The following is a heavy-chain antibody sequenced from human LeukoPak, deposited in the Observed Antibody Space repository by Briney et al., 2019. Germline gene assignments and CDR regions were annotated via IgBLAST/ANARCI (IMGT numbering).Heavy chain of an antibody. CDR2: ISGSGGST. J-gene: IGHJ6*03. V-gene: IGHV3-23*01. CDR3: AKGTSRYNWNFVPYDYYMDV. Sequence: PGGSLRLSCAASGFTFSSYSMNWVRQAPGKGLEWVSAISGSGGSTYYADSVKGRFTISRDNSKNTLYLQMNSLRAEDTAVYYCAKGTSRYNWNFVPYDYYMDVWGNGTTVTVSS. CDR1: GFTFSSYS. D-gene: IGHD1-7*01.